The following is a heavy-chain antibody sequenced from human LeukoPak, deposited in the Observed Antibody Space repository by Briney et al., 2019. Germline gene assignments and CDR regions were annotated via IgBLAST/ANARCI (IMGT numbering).Heavy chain of an antibody. J-gene: IGHJ6*02. Sequence: PGGSLRPSCAASGFNFSIYSMNWVRQAPGKGLEWVSYISSSSSTIYYADPVKGRFTISRDNAKNSLYLQMNSLRAEDTAVYYCARDRDYYDSSGYRVRSGMDVWGQGTTVTVSS. CDR3: ARDRDYYDSSGYRVRSGMDV. V-gene: IGHV3-48*04. D-gene: IGHD3-22*01. CDR2: ISSSSSTI. CDR1: GFNFSIYS.